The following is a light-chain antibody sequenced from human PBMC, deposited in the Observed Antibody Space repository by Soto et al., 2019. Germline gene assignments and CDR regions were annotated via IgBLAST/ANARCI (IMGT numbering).Light chain of an antibody. Sequence: QSVLTQPPSVSGAPGQRVTISCTGSSSNIGAGYDVHWYQQLPGTAPKLLIYGNSNRPSGVPDRFSGSKSGTSASLAITGLQAEDEADYYCQSYDSSLSGPNAVFGTVTKLTVL. CDR3: QSYDSSLSGPNAV. J-gene: IGLJ1*01. CDR2: GNS. V-gene: IGLV1-40*01. CDR1: SSNIGAGYD.